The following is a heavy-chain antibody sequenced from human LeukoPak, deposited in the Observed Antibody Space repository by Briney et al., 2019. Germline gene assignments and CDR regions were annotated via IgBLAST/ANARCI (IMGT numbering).Heavy chain of an antibody. J-gene: IGHJ6*02. V-gene: IGHV3-48*01. CDR2: ISSSSSTI. D-gene: IGHD2-2*01. CDR3: AREDVVVPPYGMDV. Sequence: GGSLRLSCAASGFTFSSYSMNWVRQAPGKGLEWVSYISSSSSTIYYADSVKGRFTISRDNAKNSLYLQMNSMRAEDTAVYYCAREDVVVPPYGMDVWGQGTTVTVSS. CDR1: GFTFSSYS.